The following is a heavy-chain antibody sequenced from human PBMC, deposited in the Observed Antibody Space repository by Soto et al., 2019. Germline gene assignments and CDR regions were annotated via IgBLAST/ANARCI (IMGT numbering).Heavy chain of an antibody. CDR3: ARQRSYNSGFFDY. J-gene: IGHJ4*02. CDR1: GFTFSSYW. Sequence: GGSLRLSCAASGFTFSSYWMHWVRQAPGKGLVWVSRINGDGSSTSYAASVKGRFTISRDYAKNTLYLQMNSLRAEDTAVYFCARQRSYNSGFFDYSSQGTLDTVSS. CDR2: INGDGSST. V-gene: IGHV3-74*01. D-gene: IGHD6-19*01.